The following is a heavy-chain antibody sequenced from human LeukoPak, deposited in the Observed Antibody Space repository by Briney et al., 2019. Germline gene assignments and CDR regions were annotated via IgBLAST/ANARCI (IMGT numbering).Heavy chain of an antibody. Sequence: ASVKVSCKASGYTFTGYYMHRVRQAPGQGLEWMGWINPNSGGTNYAQKFQGRVTMTRDTSISTAYMELSRLRSDDTAVYYCARDFEWELRTAYYFDYWGQGTLVTVSS. CDR2: INPNSGGT. V-gene: IGHV1-2*02. CDR1: GYTFTGYY. CDR3: ARDFEWELRTAYYFDY. D-gene: IGHD1-26*01. J-gene: IGHJ4*02.